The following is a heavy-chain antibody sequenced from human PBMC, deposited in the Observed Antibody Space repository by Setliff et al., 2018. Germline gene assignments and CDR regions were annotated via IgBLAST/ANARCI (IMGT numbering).Heavy chain of an antibody. CDR2: IYYTGST. D-gene: IGHD2-21*02. V-gene: IGHV4-59*11. J-gene: IGHJ4*02. Sequence: SETLSLTCSVSGGSISNHYWSWIRQPPGKGLEWIGYIYYTGSTNYNPSLKSRLTISRDTSKNQVSLKLNSVTATDTAVYYCARDLGHGGDSDYWGQGILVTVSS. CDR3: ARDLGHGGDSDY. CDR1: GGSISNHY.